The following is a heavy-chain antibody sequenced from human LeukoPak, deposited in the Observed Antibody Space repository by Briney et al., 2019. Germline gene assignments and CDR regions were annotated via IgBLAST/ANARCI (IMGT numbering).Heavy chain of an antibody. D-gene: IGHD3-9*01. CDR1: GFTVSDYA. CDR3: AKVGDYDILTGYSVYFDY. J-gene: IGHJ4*02. V-gene: IGHV3-23*01. Sequence: GGSLRLSCAASGFTVSDYAMTWVRQAAGKGLEWVSVVSGSGGRTYYADSVKGRFTISRDNSKNTLYLQMNSLRAEDTAVYYCAKVGDYDILTGYSVYFDYWGQGTLVTVSS. CDR2: VSGSGGRT.